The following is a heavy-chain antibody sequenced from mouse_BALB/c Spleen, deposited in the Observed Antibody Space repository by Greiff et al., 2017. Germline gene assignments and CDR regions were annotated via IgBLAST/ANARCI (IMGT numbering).Heavy chain of an antibody. D-gene: IGHD2-3*01. CDR3: ARWGWLLYFDY. CDR2: INPSNGRT. V-gene: IGHV1S81*02. Sequence: VQLQQPGAELVKPGASVKLSCKASGYTFTSYWMHWVKQRPGQGLEWIGEINPSNGRTNYNEKFKSKATLTVDKSSSTAYMQLSSLTSEDSAVYYCARWGWLLYFDYWGQGTTLTVSS. CDR1: GYTFTSYW. J-gene: IGHJ2*01.